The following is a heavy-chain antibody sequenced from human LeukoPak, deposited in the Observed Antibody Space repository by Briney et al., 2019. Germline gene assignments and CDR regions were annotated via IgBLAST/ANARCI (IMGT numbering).Heavy chain of an antibody. CDR3: ALQRTLWQQLLDY. CDR1: GFTFSSYA. J-gene: IGHJ4*02. CDR2: ISYDGSNK. D-gene: IGHD6-13*01. Sequence: GGSLRLSCAASGFTFSSYAMHWVRQAPGKGLEWVAVISYDGSNKYYADSVKGRFTISRDNSKNTLYLQMNSLRVDDTAVYYCALQRTLWQQLLDYWGQGTLVTVSS. V-gene: IGHV3-30*04.